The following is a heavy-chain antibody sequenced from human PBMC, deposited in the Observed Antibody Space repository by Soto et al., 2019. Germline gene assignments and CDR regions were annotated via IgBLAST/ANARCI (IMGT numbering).Heavy chain of an antibody. D-gene: IGHD5-18*01. Sequence: QVQLVQSGAEVQKPGSSVKVSCKASGGTFSSYAISWVRQAPGQGLEWMGGIIPIFGTANYAQKFQGRVTITADKSTSTGYMELSSLRSEDTAVYYCASGGYTSRVTNYYYGMDVWGQGTTVTGSS. V-gene: IGHV1-69*06. CDR1: GGTFSSYA. J-gene: IGHJ6*02. CDR2: IIPIFGTA. CDR3: ASGGYTSRVTNYYYGMDV.